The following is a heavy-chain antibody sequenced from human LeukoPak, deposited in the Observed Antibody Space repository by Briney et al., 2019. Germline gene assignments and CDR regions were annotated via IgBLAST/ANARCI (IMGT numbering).Heavy chain of an antibody. Sequence: PGGSLRLSCAASGFTFSSYAMSWVRQAPGKGLEWVSAISGSGGSTYYADSVKGRFTISRDNSKNTLYLQMNSLRAEDTAVYYCAKDGIAAAGTLNAFDIWGQGTMVTVSS. CDR1: GFTFSSYA. D-gene: IGHD6-13*01. J-gene: IGHJ3*02. CDR2: ISGSGGST. V-gene: IGHV3-23*01. CDR3: AKDGIAAAGTLNAFDI.